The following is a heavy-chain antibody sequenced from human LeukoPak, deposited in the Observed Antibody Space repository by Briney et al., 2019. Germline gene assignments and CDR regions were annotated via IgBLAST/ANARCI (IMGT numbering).Heavy chain of an antibody. V-gene: IGHV3-9*01. CDR1: GFTFKDYG. J-gene: IGHJ6*02. CDR3: AKHMRATNTYSFFGLDV. D-gene: IGHD1-26*01. Sequence: PGGSLRLSRAATGFTFKDYGMHWVRQPPGKGLEWVSSINWNGGGTDYADSVKGRFTISRDNAKNSLYLRLSSLRPEDTALYYCAKHMRATNTYSFFGLDVWGQGTTVTVSS. CDR2: INWNGGGT.